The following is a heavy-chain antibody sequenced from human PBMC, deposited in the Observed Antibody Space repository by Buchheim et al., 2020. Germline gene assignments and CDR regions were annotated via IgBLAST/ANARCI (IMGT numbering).Heavy chain of an antibody. V-gene: IGHV1-8*01. CDR1: GYTFTSYD. CDR2: MNPNSGNT. D-gene: IGHD3-10*01. Sequence: QVQLVQSGAEVKKPGASVKVSCKASGYTFTSYDINWVRQATGQGLEWMGWMNPNSGNTGYAQKYQGRVTMTRNTSISPAQMELSSLRSEDTAVYYCARSRLLWFGELLPADYCYYGMDVWGQGTT. J-gene: IGHJ6*02. CDR3: ARSRLLWFGELLPADYCYYGMDV.